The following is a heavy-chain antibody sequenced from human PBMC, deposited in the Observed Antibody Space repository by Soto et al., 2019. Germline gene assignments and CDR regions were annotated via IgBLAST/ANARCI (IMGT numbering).Heavy chain of an antibody. D-gene: IGHD2-21*02. J-gene: IGHJ6*02. CDR3: ARDLWGYCGTDCYPLDV. CDR1: GGTINSTSYY. Sequence: PSETLSLTCTVSGGTINSTSYYWGWIRQPPGKGLEWIGSIYYSGSTFYNPSLKSRVTISVDTSKSQLSLRLNSATAADTAVYYCARDLWGYCGTDCYPLDVWGQGTTVTVSS. V-gene: IGHV4-39*07. CDR2: IYYSGST.